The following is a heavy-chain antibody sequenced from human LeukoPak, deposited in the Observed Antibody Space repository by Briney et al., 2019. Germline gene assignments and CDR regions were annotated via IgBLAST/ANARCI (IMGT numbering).Heavy chain of an antibody. V-gene: IGHV1-3*01. CDR2: INAGNGNT. CDR1: GYTFTSYA. J-gene: IGHJ4*02. Sequence: ASVKVSCKASGYTFTSYAMHWVRQAPGQRLEWMGWINAGNGNTKYSQKFQGRVTITRDTSASTAYMELSSLRSEDTAVYYCARDRTWGGSGGYTFDYWGQGTLVTVSS. D-gene: IGHD3-10*01. CDR3: ARDRTWGGSGGYTFDY.